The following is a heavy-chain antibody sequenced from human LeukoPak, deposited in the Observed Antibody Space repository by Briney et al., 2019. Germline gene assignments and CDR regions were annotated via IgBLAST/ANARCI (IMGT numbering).Heavy chain of an antibody. CDR1: GYTFTSYD. CDR2: ISVYNDNT. Sequence: ASVKVSCKASGYTFTSYDTNWVRQAPGQGLEWMGWISVYNDNTKYSQNLQGRVTLTTDKSTNTAYMELRSLRSDDTAIYYCARAVSGGSSFFYMDVWGKGTTVTISS. V-gene: IGHV1-18*01. J-gene: IGHJ6*03. CDR3: ARAVSGGSSFFYMDV. D-gene: IGHD2-15*01.